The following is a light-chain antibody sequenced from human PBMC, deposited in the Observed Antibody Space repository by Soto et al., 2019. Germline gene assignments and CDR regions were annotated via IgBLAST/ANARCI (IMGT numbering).Light chain of an antibody. CDR3: RQRNNWPPT. Sequence: EIVLTQSPATLSLSPGERATLSCRASQTVSTFLAWYQHKPGQAPRLLIYDASKRAPGIPARFSGSGSGTAFTLPISCLEPEDFSVYYWRQRNNWPPTCGQGPKQDIK. CDR1: QTVSTF. V-gene: IGKV3-11*01. CDR2: DAS. J-gene: IGKJ2*01.